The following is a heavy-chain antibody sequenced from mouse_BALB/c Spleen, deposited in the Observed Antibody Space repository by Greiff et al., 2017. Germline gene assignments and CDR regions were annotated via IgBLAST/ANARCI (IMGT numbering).Heavy chain of an antibody. CDR3: TNYFDY. V-gene: IGHV6-6*02. Sequence: EVKVEESGGGLVQPGGSMKLSCVASGFTFSNYWMNWVRQSPEKGLEWVAEIRLKSNNYATHYAESVKGRFTISRDDSKSSVYLQMNNLRAEDTGIYYCTNYFDYWGQGTTLTVSS. CDR2: IRLKSNNYAT. CDR1: GFTFSNYW. J-gene: IGHJ2*01.